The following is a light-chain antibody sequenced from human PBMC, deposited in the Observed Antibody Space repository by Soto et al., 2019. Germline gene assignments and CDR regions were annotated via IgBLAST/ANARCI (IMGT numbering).Light chain of an antibody. V-gene: IGKV3-20*01. Sequence: DIVLTQSPGTLSLSAGERATLSCRASQNVYSNYLAWYQQKPGHAPRLLIYAAFVRATGIPDRFSGSGSGTDFTLTISGLEPEDFAVYYCQQYDSSPRTFGQGTKVDIK. CDR3: QQYDSSPRT. CDR1: QNVYSNY. CDR2: AAF. J-gene: IGKJ1*01.